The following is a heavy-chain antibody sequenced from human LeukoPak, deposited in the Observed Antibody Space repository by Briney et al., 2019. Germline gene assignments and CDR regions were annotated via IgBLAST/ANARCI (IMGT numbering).Heavy chain of an antibody. CDR2: IYYSGTT. Sequence: SETLSLTCTVSGGSISSSSYYWGWIRHPPGKGREWTGSIYYSGTTYSNPSLKSRVTISVDTSKNQSSLKLSSVPAADTAVYYCARLGIAVARAFDSWGPGTLVTVSS. D-gene: IGHD6-19*01. CDR3: ARLGIAVARAFDS. CDR1: GGSISSSSYY. J-gene: IGHJ4*02. V-gene: IGHV4-39*01.